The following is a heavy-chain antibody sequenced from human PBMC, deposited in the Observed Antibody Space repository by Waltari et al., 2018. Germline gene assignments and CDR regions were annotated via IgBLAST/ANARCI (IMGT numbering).Heavy chain of an antibody. J-gene: IGHJ4*02. V-gene: IGHV3-30*03. CDR1: GFTFSSYG. Sequence: QVQLVESGGGVVQPGRSLRLSCAASGFTFSSYGIPWVRRAPGNGLEWVAVISYDGTNKYYGDSVKGRFTISRDNSRNTLYLQMNSLRAEDTAVYYCARDRALYDDYYFDYWGQGTLVTVSS. CDR3: ARDRALYDDYYFDY. CDR2: ISYDGTNK. D-gene: IGHD4-17*01.